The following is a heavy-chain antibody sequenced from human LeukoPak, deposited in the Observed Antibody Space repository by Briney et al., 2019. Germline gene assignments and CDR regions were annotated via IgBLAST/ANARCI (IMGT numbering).Heavy chain of an antibody. CDR2: IYHSGST. J-gene: IGHJ3*02. V-gene: IGHV4-4*02. CDR3: ARQTCYDILTGYSHAFDI. CDR1: GGSISSSNW. Sequence: PSGTLSLTCAVSGGSISSSNWWSWVRQPPGKGLEWIGEIYHSGSTNYNPSLKSRATISVDKSKNQFSLKLSSVTAADTAVYYCARQTCYDILTGYSHAFDIWGQGTMVTVSS. D-gene: IGHD3-9*01.